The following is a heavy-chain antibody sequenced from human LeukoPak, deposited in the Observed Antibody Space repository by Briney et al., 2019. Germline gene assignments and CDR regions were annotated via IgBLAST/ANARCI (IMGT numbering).Heavy chain of an antibody. D-gene: IGHD6-19*01. CDR2: ISSSGSTI. CDR3: AREERDSGWYDY. Sequence: GGSLRLSCAASGFTFSDYYMSWIRQAPGKGLEWVSYISSSGSTIYYADSVKGRFTISRDNAKNSLYLQMHSLRAEDTAIYYCAREERDSGWYDYWGQGTLVTVSS. J-gene: IGHJ4*02. V-gene: IGHV3-11*04. CDR1: GFTFSDYY.